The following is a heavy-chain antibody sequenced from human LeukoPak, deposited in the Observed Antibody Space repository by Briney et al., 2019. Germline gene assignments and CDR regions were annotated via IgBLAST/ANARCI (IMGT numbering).Heavy chain of an antibody. CDR2: ISSSSSYI. Sequence: GGSLRLSCAASGFTFSSYSMNWVRQAPGKGLEWVSSISSSSSYIYYADSVKGRFTISRDNSKNTLYLQMNSLRAEDTAVYYCAKDIVVVPAAIGLNWFDPWGQGTLVTVSS. V-gene: IGHV3-21*04. CDR1: GFTFSSYS. J-gene: IGHJ5*02. CDR3: AKDIVVVPAAIGLNWFDP. D-gene: IGHD2-2*01.